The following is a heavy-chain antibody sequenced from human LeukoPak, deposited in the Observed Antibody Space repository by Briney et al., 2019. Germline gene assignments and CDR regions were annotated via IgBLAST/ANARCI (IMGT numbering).Heavy chain of an antibody. D-gene: IGHD1-26*01. Sequence: PGGSLRLSCAASGFTFSDYYMSWIRQAPGKGLEWVSYISSSGSTIYYADSVKGRFTISRDNAKNSLYLQMNGLRAEDTAVYYCARVSGSYAHWFDPWGQGTLVTVSS. CDR2: ISSSGSTI. CDR1: GFTFSDYY. J-gene: IGHJ5*02. V-gene: IGHV3-11*01. CDR3: ARVSGSYAHWFDP.